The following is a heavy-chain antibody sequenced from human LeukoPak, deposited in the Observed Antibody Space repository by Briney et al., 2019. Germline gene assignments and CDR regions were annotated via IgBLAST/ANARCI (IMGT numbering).Heavy chain of an antibody. D-gene: IGHD3-10*01. CDR1: GFTFSSYE. V-gene: IGHV3-23*01. J-gene: IGHJ4*02. Sequence: PGGSLRLSCAASGFTFSSYEMNWVRQAPGKGLEWVSAISGSGGSTYYADSVKGRFTISRDNSKSTLYLQMNSLRAEDTAVYYCAKDLERNYYGSGGAFDYWGQGTLVTVSS. CDR2: ISGSGGST. CDR3: AKDLERNYYGSGGAFDY.